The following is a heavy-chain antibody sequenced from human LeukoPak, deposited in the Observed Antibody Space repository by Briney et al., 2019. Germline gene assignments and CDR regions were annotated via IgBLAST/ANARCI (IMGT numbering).Heavy chain of an antibody. J-gene: IGHJ5*02. Sequence: GGSLRLSCAASGFSFSSYSMNWVRQAPGEGLEWVSSISSSSSYIYYADSVKGRFTISRDNAKNSLYLQMNSLRAEDTAVYYCAREESSSWYGGDWFDPWGQGTLVTVSS. D-gene: IGHD6-13*01. CDR3: AREESSSWYGGDWFDP. CDR1: GFSFSSYS. CDR2: ISSSSSYI. V-gene: IGHV3-21*01.